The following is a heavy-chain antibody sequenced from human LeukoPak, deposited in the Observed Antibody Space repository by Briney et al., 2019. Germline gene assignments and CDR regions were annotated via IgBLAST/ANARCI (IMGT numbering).Heavy chain of an antibody. V-gene: IGHV3-7*05. CDR1: GFSFSTDW. D-gene: IGHD4-23*01. CDR3: ARPLMGGGNSPFDS. CDR2: IRRDGSQK. Sequence: GGSLRLSCAASGFSFSTDWMSWVRQAPGKGLEWVANIRRDGSQKYYVDSVKGRFTISRDNADNSLDLHMNSLRAEDTAVYYCARPLMGGGNSPFDSWGQGTLVTVSS. J-gene: IGHJ4*02.